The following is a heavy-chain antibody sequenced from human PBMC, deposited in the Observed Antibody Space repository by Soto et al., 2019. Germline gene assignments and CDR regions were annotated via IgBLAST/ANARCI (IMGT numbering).Heavy chain of an antibody. CDR2: IIPIFGAA. J-gene: IGHJ6*02. Sequence: SVKVSCQASGGSFNSFAISWVRQAPLQGLEWMGGIIPIFGAASYGQRIQGRVTITADESTSTAFMELSSLRSEDTAVYYCATSGECGGDCYVYRMDVWGQGTTVTVSS. CDR3: ATSGECGGDCYVYRMDV. V-gene: IGHV1-69*13. CDR1: GGSFNSFA. D-gene: IGHD2-21*02.